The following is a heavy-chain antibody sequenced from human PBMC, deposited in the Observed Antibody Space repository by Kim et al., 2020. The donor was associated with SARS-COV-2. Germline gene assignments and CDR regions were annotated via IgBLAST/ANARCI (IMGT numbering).Heavy chain of an antibody. D-gene: IGHD2-2*01. CDR1: GFTFSSYA. J-gene: IGHJ6*02. CDR3: ARDRGYCSSTSCQPGYYYYGMDV. CDR2: ISYDGSNK. Sequence: GGSLRLSCAASGFTFSSYAMHWVRQAPGKGLEWVAVISYDGSNKYYADSVKGRFTISRDNSKNTLYLQMNSLRAEDTAVYYCARDRGYCSSTSCQPGYYYYGMDVWGQGTTVTVSS. V-gene: IGHV3-30-3*01.